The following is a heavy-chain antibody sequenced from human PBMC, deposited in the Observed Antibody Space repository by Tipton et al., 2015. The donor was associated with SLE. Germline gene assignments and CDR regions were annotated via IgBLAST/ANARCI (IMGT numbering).Heavy chain of an antibody. CDR2: IYYSGST. D-gene: IGHD5-24*01. Sequence: TLSLTCAVYGGSFSSHYWSWIRQPPGKGLEWIGYIYYSGSTNYNPSLKSRVTISVDTSKNQFSLKLSSVTAADTAVYYCARVDGYNHYYYGMDVWGQGTTVTVSS. CDR1: GGSFSSHY. J-gene: IGHJ6*02. CDR3: ARVDGYNHYYYGMDV. V-gene: IGHV4-59*11.